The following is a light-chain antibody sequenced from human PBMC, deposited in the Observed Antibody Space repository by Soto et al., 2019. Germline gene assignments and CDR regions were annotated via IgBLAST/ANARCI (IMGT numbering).Light chain of an antibody. CDR2: GVS. Sequence: EIVLTQSPATLSLSPGDRATLSCRASQSVRSDYFAWYQQKPGQPPRVILFGVSTRATAIPDRFSGSGSGTDFTLTISRLEPDDFAVYYCQQYNNWPPLTFGGGTKVDIK. J-gene: IGKJ4*01. CDR1: QSVRSDY. CDR3: QQYNNWPPLT. V-gene: IGKV3-20*01.